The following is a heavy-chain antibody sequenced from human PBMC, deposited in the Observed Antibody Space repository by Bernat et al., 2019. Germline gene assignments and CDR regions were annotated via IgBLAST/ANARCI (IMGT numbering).Heavy chain of an antibody. CDR1: GYTFTSYG. Sequence: QVQLVQSGAEVKKPGASVKVSCKASGYTFTSYGISWVRQAPGQGLEWMGWIRAYNGNTNYAQKLQCRVNMTTDTSTSKAYMELRRLRSDDTAVYYCARDWRQQLVPNDYYYFDYWGQGTLVTVSS. V-gene: IGHV1-18*04. CDR2: IRAYNGNT. D-gene: IGHD6-13*01. J-gene: IGHJ4*02. CDR3: ARDWRQQLVPNDYYYFDY.